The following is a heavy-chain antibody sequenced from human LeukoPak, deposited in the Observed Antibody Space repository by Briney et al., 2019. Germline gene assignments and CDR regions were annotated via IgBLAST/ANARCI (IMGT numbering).Heavy chain of an antibody. J-gene: IGHJ4*02. CDR1: GYSISSSSYY. V-gene: IGHV4-39*07. D-gene: IGHD6-19*01. Sequence: SETLSLTCTVSGYSISSSSYYWGWIRQPPGKGLEWIGNIYHTGRTYYNPSLKSRITISVDTSKNQFSLKLSSVTAADTAVYYCARFRVAGTRYFDYWGQGTLVTVSS. CDR2: IYHTGRT. CDR3: ARFRVAGTRYFDY.